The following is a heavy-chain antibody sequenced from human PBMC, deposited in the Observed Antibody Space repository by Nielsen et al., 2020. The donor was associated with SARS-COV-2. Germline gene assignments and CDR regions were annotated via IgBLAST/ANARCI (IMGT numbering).Heavy chain of an antibody. J-gene: IGHJ4*02. Sequence: GESLKISCAASGFTFSSYAMSWVRQAPGKGLEWVSVIYSGGSSTYYADSVKGRFTISRDNSKNTLYLQMNSLRAEDTAVYYCAKGGGRVGLLDYWGQGTLVTVSS. V-gene: IGHV3-23*03. D-gene: IGHD5/OR15-5a*01. CDR2: IYSGGSST. CDR1: GFTFSSYA. CDR3: AKGGGRVGLLDY.